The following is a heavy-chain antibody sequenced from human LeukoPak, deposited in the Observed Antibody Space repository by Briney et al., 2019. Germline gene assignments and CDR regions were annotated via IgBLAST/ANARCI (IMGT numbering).Heavy chain of an antibody. J-gene: IGHJ4*02. CDR1: GFTFSSYG. CDR2: IRYDGSNK. V-gene: IGHV3-30*02. D-gene: IGHD6-19*01. Sequence: GRSLRLSCAASGFTFSSYGMHWVRQAPGKGLEWVAFIRYDGSNKYYADSAKGRFPIPRDNSKNTLYLQMNSLRAEDTAVYYCAKDQILAVAGIFDYWGQGTLVTVSS. CDR3: AKDQILAVAGIFDY.